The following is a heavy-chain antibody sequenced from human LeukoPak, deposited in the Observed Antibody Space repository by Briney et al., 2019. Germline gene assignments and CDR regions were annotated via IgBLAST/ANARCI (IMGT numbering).Heavy chain of an antibody. V-gene: IGHV4-39*07. D-gene: IGHD3-22*01. J-gene: IGHJ6*02. CDR1: GGSISSGGYY. CDR2: INHSGST. Sequence: PSETLSLTCTVSGGSISSGGYYWSWIRQPPGKGLEWIGEINHSGSTNYNPSLKSRVTISVDTSKNQFSLKLSSVTAADTAVYYCARDGPRYYYDGSGSRYGMDVWGQGTTVTVSS. CDR3: ARDGPRYYYDGSGSRYGMDV.